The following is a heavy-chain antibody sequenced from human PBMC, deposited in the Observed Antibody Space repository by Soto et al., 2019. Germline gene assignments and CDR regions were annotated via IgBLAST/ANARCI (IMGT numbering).Heavy chain of an antibody. CDR1: GGTFSSYA. J-gene: IGHJ5*02. CDR2: IIPIFGTA. CDR3: ATTPYYDFWSGYVSTDWFDP. Sequence: GASVKVSCKASGGTFSSYAISWVRQAPGQGLEWMGGIIPIFGTANYAQKFQGRVTITADESTSTAYMELSSLRSEDTAVYYCATTPYYDFWSGYVSTDWFDPWGKGTLVTVSS. D-gene: IGHD3-3*01. V-gene: IGHV1-69*13.